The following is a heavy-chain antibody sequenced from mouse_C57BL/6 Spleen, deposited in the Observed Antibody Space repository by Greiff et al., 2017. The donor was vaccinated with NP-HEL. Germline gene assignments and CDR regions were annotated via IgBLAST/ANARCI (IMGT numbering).Heavy chain of an antibody. CDR2: IYPGSGST. J-gene: IGHJ4*01. D-gene: IGHD1-3*01. V-gene: IGHV1-55*01. CDR1: GYTFTSYW. Sequence: VQLQQSGAELVKPGASVKMSCKASGYTFTSYWITWVKQRPGQGLEWIGDIYPGSGSTNYNEKFKSKATLTVDTSASTAYMQLSSLTSDDSAVYYCARNNRYYAMDYWGQGTSVTVSS. CDR3: ARNNRYYAMDY.